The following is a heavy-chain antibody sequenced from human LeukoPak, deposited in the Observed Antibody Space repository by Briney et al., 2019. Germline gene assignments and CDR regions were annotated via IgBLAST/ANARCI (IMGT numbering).Heavy chain of an antibody. CDR1: GYTFTGYY. D-gene: IGHD6-13*01. Sequence: ASVKVSCKASGYTFTGYYMHWVRQAPGQGLEWIGRINPNSGGTNYAQKFQGRVTMTRDTSISTAYMELSRLRSEDTAVYYCARGNRLYSSSWSSLAFDIWGQGTVVTVSS. CDR2: INPNSGGT. CDR3: ARGNRLYSSSWSSLAFDI. J-gene: IGHJ3*02. V-gene: IGHV1-2*06.